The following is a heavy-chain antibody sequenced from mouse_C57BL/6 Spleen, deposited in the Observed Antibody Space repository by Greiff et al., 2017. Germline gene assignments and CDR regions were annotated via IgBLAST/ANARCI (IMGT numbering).Heavy chain of an antibody. J-gene: IGHJ3*01. CDR1: GYTFTSYG. D-gene: IGHD2-2*01. V-gene: IGHV1-81*01. CDR3: ARSGGGYDGWFAY. Sequence: VQLQESGAELARPGASVKLSCKASGYTFTSYGISWVKQRTGQGLEWIGEIYPRSGNTYYNEKFKGKATLTADKSSSTAYMELRSLTSEDSAVYFCARSGGGYDGWFAYWGQGTLVTVSA. CDR2: IYPRSGNT.